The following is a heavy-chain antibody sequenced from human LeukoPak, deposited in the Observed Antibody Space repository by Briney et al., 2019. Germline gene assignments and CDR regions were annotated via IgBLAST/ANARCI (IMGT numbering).Heavy chain of an antibody. V-gene: IGHV3-30*04. CDR1: GFTFSSYA. D-gene: IGHD3-16*01. J-gene: IGHJ4*02. CDR2: ISYDGSNK. Sequence: PGRSLRLSCAASGFTFSSYALHWARQAPGKGLEWVAVISYDGSNKYYADSVKGRFTVSRDNSKNTLYLQMNSLRAEDTAVYYCARSFRGDRYYFDYWGQGTLVTVSS. CDR3: ARSFRGDRYYFDY.